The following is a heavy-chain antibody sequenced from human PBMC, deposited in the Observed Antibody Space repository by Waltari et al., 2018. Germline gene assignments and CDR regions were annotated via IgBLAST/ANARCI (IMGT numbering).Heavy chain of an antibody. V-gene: IGHV5-51*01. D-gene: IGHD3-10*01. CDR2: IYPGDSDT. CDR3: ARRNTYYYGSGTFDP. CDR1: GYSFTSYW. J-gene: IGHJ5*02. Sequence: EVQLVQSGAEVKKPGESLKISCKGSGYSFTSYWIGWVRQMPGKGLEWMGFIYPGDSDTRYSPSFQGQVTISADKAISTAYLQWSSLKASDTAMYYCARRNTYYYGSGTFDPWGQGTLVTVSS.